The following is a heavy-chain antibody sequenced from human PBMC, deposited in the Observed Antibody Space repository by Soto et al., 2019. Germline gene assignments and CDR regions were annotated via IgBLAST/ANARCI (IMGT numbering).Heavy chain of an antibody. CDR2: IYYSGST. Sequence: PSETLSLTCTVSGGSVSSGSYYWSWIRQPPGKGLDWIGYIYYSGSTNYNPSLKSRVTISVDTSKNQFSLKLSSVTAADTAVYYCARVVCSSTSCPSYYYYGMDVWGQGTTVTVSS. CDR1: GGSVSSGSYY. D-gene: IGHD2-2*01. J-gene: IGHJ6*02. V-gene: IGHV4-61*01. CDR3: ARVVCSSTSCPSYYYYGMDV.